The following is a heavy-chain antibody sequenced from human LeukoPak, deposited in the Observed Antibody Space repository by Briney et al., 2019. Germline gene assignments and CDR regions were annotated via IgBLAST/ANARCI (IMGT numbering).Heavy chain of an antibody. V-gene: IGHV1-69*05. CDR3: ARDLYYDFWSGQDWFDP. CDR2: IIPIFGTA. CDR1: GGTFSSYA. D-gene: IGHD3-3*01. J-gene: IGHJ5*02. Sequence: SVKVSCKASGGTFSSYAISWVRQAPGQGLEWMGGIIPIFGTANYAQKFQGRVTIATDESTSTAYMELSSLRSEDTAVYYCARDLYYDFWSGQDWFDPWGQGTLVTVSS.